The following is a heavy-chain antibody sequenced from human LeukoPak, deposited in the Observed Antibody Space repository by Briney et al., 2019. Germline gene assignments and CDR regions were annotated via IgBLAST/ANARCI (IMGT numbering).Heavy chain of an antibody. CDR2: ISSSGSTI. V-gene: IGHV3-11*01. CDR1: GFTFSDYY. D-gene: IGHD6-13*01. J-gene: IGHJ5*02. Sequence: PGGSLRLSCAASGFTFSDYYMSWIRQAPGKGLEWVSYISSSGSTIYYADSVKGRFTISRDNAKNSLYLQMNSLRAEDTAVYYCAKDEGSSWYRRWFDPWGQGTLVTVSS. CDR3: AKDEGSSWYRRWFDP.